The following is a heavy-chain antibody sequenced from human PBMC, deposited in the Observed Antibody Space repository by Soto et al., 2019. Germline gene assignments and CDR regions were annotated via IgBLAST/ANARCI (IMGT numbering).Heavy chain of an antibody. CDR1: GGSFSCYY. J-gene: IGHJ6*01. D-gene: IGHD6-13*01. CDR2: INHSGST. Sequence: SETLSLTCAVYGGSFSCYYWSWIRQPPGKGLEWIGEINHSGSTNYNPSLKSRVTISVDTSKNQFSLKLSSVTAADTAVYYCARXNRLSRWYVHYYYGMDVWGQGTTVTVSS. V-gene: IGHV4-34*01. CDR3: ARXNRLSRWYVHYYYGMDV.